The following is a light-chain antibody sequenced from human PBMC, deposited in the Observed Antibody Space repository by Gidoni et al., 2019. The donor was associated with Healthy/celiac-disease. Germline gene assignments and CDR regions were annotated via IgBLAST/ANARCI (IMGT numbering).Light chain of an antibody. Sequence: DILMIHLPSPLPVTPGEPASTPCRSSQSLLHSNGYNYLDWYLQKPGQSPQLLIYLGSNRASGVPDRFSGSGSGTDFTLKINRVEAEDVGVYYCMQALQTPLTFGGGTKVEIK. V-gene: IGKV2-28*01. CDR2: LGS. CDR3: MQALQTPLT. J-gene: IGKJ4*01. CDR1: QSLLHSNGYNY.